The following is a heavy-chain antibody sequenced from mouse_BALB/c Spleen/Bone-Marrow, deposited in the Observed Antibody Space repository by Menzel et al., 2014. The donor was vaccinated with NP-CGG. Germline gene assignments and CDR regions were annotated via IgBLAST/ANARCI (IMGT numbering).Heavy chain of an antibody. D-gene: IGHD1-1*01. Sequence: EVKLMESGGGLVQPGGSRKLSCAASGFTFSSFAMHWVRQAPEKGLEWVAYISSGSSTIYYADTVMGRFTISRDNPKNPLFLQMTTLRSEDPAMYYCARSGISSGYFDYWGQGTTLTVSS. CDR3: ARSGISSGYFDY. J-gene: IGHJ2*01. CDR2: ISSGSSTI. CDR1: GFTFSSFA. V-gene: IGHV5-17*02.